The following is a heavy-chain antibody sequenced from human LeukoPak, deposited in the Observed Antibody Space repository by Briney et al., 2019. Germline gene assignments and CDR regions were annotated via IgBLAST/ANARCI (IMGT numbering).Heavy chain of an antibody. CDR3: ARPMLRGVIADAFDI. J-gene: IGHJ3*02. CDR1: GGSISSGDYY. D-gene: IGHD3-10*01. Sequence: PSQTLSLTCTVSGGSISSGDYYWSWIRQPPGKGLEWIGYIYYSGSTYYNPSLKSRVTISVDTSKNQFSLKLSSVTAADTALYYCARPMLRGVIADAFDIWGQGTMVSVSS. CDR2: IYYSGST. V-gene: IGHV4-30-4*08.